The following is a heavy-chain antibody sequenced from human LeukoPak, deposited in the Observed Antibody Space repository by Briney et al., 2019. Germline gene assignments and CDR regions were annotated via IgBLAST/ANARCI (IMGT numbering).Heavy chain of an antibody. J-gene: IGHJ5*02. CDR3: ARIGAAAGIGWFDP. D-gene: IGHD6-13*01. Sequence: PSETLSLTCTVSGGSISSYYWSWIRQPPGKGLEWIGYIYYSGSTNYNPSLKSRVTISVDTSKNQFSLKLSSVTAADTAVYYCARIGAAAGIGWFDPWGQRTLVTVSS. V-gene: IGHV4-59*01. CDR2: IYYSGST. CDR1: GGSISSYY.